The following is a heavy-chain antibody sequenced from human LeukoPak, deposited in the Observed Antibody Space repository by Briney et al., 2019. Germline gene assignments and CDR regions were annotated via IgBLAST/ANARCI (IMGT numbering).Heavy chain of an antibody. CDR2: IYYSGST. V-gene: IGHV4-31*02. CDR3: ARDRRPGLLWFGELAY. D-gene: IGHD3-10*01. CDR1: GFTFSDYY. Sequence: LRLSCAASGFTFSDYYMSWIRQHPGKGLEWIGYIYYSGSTYYNPSLKSRVTISVDTSKNQFSLKLSSVTAADTAVYYCARDRRPGLLWFGELAYWGQGTLVTVSS. J-gene: IGHJ4*02.